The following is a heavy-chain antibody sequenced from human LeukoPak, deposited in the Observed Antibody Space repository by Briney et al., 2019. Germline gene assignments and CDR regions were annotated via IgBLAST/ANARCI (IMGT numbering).Heavy chain of an antibody. V-gene: IGHV3-21*01. D-gene: IGHD1-26*01. CDR2: IAIGGTYR. CDR1: GFILSDYN. CDR3: ARDLSATARAYDY. J-gene: IGHJ4*01. Sequence: GGSLRLSCAASGFILSDYNMTWVRQAPGKGLEWVSFIAIGGTYRTYADSLKGRFTISRDNAKNSLYLQMNSLRAEDTAVYYCARDLSATARAYDYWCHGTLVTVSS.